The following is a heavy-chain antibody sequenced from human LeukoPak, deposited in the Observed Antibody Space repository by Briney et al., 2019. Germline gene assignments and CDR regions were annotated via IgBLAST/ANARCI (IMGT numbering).Heavy chain of an antibody. J-gene: IGHJ6*02. CDR3: ARILILEDRYYYGMDV. CDR2: INAGNGNT. V-gene: IGHV1-3*01. D-gene: IGHD3-3*01. Sequence: ASVKVSCKASGYTFTSYAMHWVRQAPGQRLEWMGWINAGNGNTKYSQKFQGRVTITRDTSTSTAYMELSSLRSEDTAVYYCARILILEDRYYYGMDVWGQGTTVTVSS. CDR1: GYTFTSYA.